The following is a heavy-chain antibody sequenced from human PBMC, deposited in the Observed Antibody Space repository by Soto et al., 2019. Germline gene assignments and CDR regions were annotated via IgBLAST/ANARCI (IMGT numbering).Heavy chain of an antibody. D-gene: IGHD3-16*01. CDR3: VMVDNYVTPTPQDV. J-gene: IGHJ6*02. CDR1: GDIFVNYG. V-gene: IGHV1-18*01. CDR2: ISPYTGNT. Sequence: VQLVQSGDEVKKPGASGKVSCKASGDIFVNYGIAWVRQAPGQGLEWMGWISPYTGNTHSATKVQGRLTMTTDTSTSTAYMDLGSLTSDDTAVYYCVMVDNYVTPTPQDVWGQGTTVIVSS.